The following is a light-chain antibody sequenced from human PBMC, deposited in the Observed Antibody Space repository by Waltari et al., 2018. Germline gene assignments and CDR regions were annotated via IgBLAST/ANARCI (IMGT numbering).Light chain of an antibody. Sequence: EIVLMQSPGTLSLSPGERATLSCRTSQSVSSTYIAWYQQKPGQTPRLLIYGASNRATGIPDRFSGSGSGTDFTLTISRLEPEDSAVYYCQQYVGSPLTFGGGTKVEIK. J-gene: IGKJ4*01. V-gene: IGKV3-20*01. CDR2: GAS. CDR3: QQYVGSPLT. CDR1: QSVSSTY.